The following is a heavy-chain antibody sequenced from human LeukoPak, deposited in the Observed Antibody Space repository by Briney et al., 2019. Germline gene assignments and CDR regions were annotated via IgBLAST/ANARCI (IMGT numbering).Heavy chain of an antibody. Sequence: GGSLRLSCAASGFTFSSYAMSWVRQPPGKGLEWVSAISGSGGDTFYADSVKGRFTISRENFKNTLSLQMNSLRAEDTALYYCARDLSYSSGWPDYWGQGTLVTVSS. CDR3: ARDLSYSSGWPDY. CDR1: GFTFSSYA. D-gene: IGHD6-25*01. CDR2: ISGSGGDT. V-gene: IGHV3-23*01. J-gene: IGHJ4*02.